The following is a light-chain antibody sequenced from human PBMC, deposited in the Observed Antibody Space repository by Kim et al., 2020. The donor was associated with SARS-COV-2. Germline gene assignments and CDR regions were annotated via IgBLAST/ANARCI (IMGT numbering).Light chain of an antibody. Sequence: SATTGDRITITCRASQSISSYLNWYQQNPGKAPKLLIYAASSLQSGVPSRFSGSGSGTDFTLTISSLQPEDFATYYCQQSYSTLYTFGQGTKLEI. V-gene: IGKV1-39*01. J-gene: IGKJ2*01. CDR3: QQSYSTLYT. CDR1: QSISSY. CDR2: AAS.